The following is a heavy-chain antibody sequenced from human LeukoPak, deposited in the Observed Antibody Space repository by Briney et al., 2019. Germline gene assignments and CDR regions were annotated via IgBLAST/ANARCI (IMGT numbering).Heavy chain of an antibody. J-gene: IGHJ5*02. CDR3: ARLLSSGTTRNNWFDP. CDR1: GFTFDDYG. V-gene: IGHV3-20*04. CDR2: INWNGGTT. D-gene: IGHD1-1*01. Sequence: GGSLRLSCAASGFTFDDYGMSWVRQAPGKGLEWVSGINWNGGTTGYVDSVKGRFTISRDNAKNSLYLQMNSLRAEDTASYYCARLLSSGTTRNNWFDPWGQGTLVTVSS.